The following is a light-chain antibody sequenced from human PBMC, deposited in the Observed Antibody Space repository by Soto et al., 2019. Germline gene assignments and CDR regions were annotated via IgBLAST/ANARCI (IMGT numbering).Light chain of an antibody. CDR2: GNS. V-gene: IGLV1-40*01. Sequence: QSVLTQPPSVSGAPGQRVTISCTGSSSNIGAGYDVHWYQQLPGTAPKLLIYGNSNRPSAVPDRFSGSKSGTSASLAITGLQAEDEADYHCQSYDSSLSGFYVFGTGTKLTVL. CDR3: QSYDSSLSGFYV. CDR1: SSNIGAGYD. J-gene: IGLJ1*01.